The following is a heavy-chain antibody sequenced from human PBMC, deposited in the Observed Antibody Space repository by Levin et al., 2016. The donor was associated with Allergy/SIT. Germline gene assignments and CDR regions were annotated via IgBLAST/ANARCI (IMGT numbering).Heavy chain of an antibody. CDR3: ARDPYIAAAGTGEDIDY. V-gene: IGHV1-69*04. D-gene: IGHD6-13*01. J-gene: IGHJ4*02. CDR2: IIPILGIA. Sequence: WVRQAPGQGLEWMGRIIPILGIANYAQKFQGRVTITADKSTSTAYMELSSLRSEDTAVYYCARDPYIAAAGTGEDIDYWGQGTLVTVSS.